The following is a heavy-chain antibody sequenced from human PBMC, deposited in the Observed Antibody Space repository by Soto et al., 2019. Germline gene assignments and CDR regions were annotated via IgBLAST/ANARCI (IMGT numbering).Heavy chain of an antibody. CDR3: AKVGAVTQAYFDY. CDR2: ISYDGSNK. V-gene: IGHV3-30*18. CDR1: GFTFSSYG. J-gene: IGHJ4*02. D-gene: IGHD3-3*01. Sequence: PGGSLRLSCAASGFTFSSYGMHWVRQAPGKGLEWVAVISYDGSNKYYADSVKGRFTISRDNSKNTLYLQMNSLRAEDTAVSYCAKVGAVTQAYFDYWVQGTLVTVSS.